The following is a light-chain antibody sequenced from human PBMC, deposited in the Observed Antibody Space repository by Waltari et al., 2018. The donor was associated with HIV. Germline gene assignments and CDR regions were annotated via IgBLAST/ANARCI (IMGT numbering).Light chain of an antibody. Sequence: IVLTQSPGTLSFSPGERATLSCRASHSVSSSYLAWFQQRPGKAPRLLIHGASDRATGVPDRFSGSGVGTDFTLTISRLEPEDVAVYFCQQYGTLPFTFGPGTKVEI. CDR1: HSVSSSY. CDR3: QQYGTLPFT. J-gene: IGKJ3*01. CDR2: GAS. V-gene: IGKV3-20*01.